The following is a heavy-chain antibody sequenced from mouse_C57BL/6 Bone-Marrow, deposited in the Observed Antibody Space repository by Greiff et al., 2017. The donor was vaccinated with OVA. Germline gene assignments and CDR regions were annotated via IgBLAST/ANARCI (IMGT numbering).Heavy chain of an antibody. CDR2: IYPGSGST. Sequence: VQLQQPGAELVKPGASVKMSCKASGYTFTSYWITWVKQRPGQGLEWIGDIYPGSGSTNYNEKFKSKATLTVDTSSSTAYMQLSSLTSEHSAVYYCARGAYYSNYGYAMDYWGQGTSVTVSS. CDR1: GYTFTSYW. V-gene: IGHV1-55*01. D-gene: IGHD2-5*01. CDR3: ARGAYYSNYGYAMDY. J-gene: IGHJ4*01.